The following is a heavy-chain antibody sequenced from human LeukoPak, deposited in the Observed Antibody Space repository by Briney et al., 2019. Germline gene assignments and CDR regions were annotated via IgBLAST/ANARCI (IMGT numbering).Heavy chain of an antibody. CDR2: IDHRGSS. CDR1: GESFSAYF. CDR3: ARGSSFDGYCSAGACDAGYYDS. Sequence: SETLSLTCAVYGESFSAYFWNWIRQAPGKPLEYIGEIDHRGSSHYNPSLKTRVTLSVDTSKNQFSLKLSSVTAADTAVYFCARGSSFDGYCSAGACDAGYYDSWGQGTPVTVSS. D-gene: IGHD2-15*01. V-gene: IGHV4-34*01. J-gene: IGHJ4*02.